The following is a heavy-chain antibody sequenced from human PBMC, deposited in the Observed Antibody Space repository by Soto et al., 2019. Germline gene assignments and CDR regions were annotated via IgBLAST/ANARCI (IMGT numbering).Heavy chain of an antibody. J-gene: IGHJ4*02. CDR1: GGSFSGYY. Sequence: QVQLQQWGAGLLKPSETLSLTCAVYGGSFSGYYWSWIRQPPGKGLEWIGEINHSGSTNYNPSLKSRVTISVDTSKNQFSLKLSSVTAADTAVYYCARGVSDYVWGSYRPPDYWGQGTLGTVSS. V-gene: IGHV4-34*01. D-gene: IGHD3-16*02. CDR3: ARGVSDYVWGSYRPPDY. CDR2: INHSGST.